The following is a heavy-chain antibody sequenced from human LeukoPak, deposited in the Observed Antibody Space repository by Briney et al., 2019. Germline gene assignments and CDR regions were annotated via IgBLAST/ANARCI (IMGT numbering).Heavy chain of an antibody. CDR2: ISSSGSTI. J-gene: IGHJ4*02. CDR3: ARGAADLDY. Sequence: GGSLRLSCAASGFTFSSYEMNWVRQAPGKGLEWVSYISSSGSTIYYADSVKGRFTISRDNAKNSLYLRMNSLRAEDTAVYYCARGAADLDYWGQGTLVTVSS. V-gene: IGHV3-48*03. CDR1: GFTFSSYE. D-gene: IGHD6-13*01.